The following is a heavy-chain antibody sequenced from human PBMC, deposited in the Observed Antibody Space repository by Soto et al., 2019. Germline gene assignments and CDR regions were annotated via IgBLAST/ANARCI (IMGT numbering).Heavy chain of an antibody. CDR2: ISSGGNYI. V-gene: IGHV3-21*01. CDR1: GFAFRAFS. J-gene: IGHJ4*02. D-gene: IGHD3-10*01. CDR3: ARDPSFPQSELPGGGHFDS. Sequence: GGSLRLSCAASGFAFRAFSMSWVRQAPGQGLEGVSSISSGGNYINYADAVEGRFTISRDNTKNSLYLQMSSLRTQDTAVYFCARDPSFPQSELPGGGHFDSWAQGTMVTVSS.